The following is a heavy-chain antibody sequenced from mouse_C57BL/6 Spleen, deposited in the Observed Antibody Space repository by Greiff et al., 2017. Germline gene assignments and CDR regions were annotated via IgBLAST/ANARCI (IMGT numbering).Heavy chain of an antibody. D-gene: IGHD2-2*01. CDR2: LSSGSSTI. Sequence: EVQRVESGGGLVKPGGSLKLSCAASGFTFSDYGMHWVRQAPEKGLEWVAYLSSGSSTIYYADTVKGRFTISRNNAKNTLFLQMTSLRSEDTAMYYCARGWLQYCYAMDYWGQGTSVTVSS. CDR3: ARGWLQYCYAMDY. CDR1: GFTFSDYG. J-gene: IGHJ4*01. V-gene: IGHV5-17*01.